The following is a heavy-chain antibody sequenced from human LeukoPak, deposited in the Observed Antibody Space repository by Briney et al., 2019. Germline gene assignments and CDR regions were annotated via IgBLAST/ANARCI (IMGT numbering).Heavy chain of an antibody. Sequence: GGSLRLSCAASGFTFSDYYMSWIRQAPGKGLEWVSYISNRGDTIYYADSVKGRFTISRDNAKNSLSLQMNSLRAEDTAMYYCARPTYYYDSSGPQEYWGQGTLVTVSS. V-gene: IGHV3-11*01. CDR1: GFTFSDYY. CDR3: ARPTYYYDSSGPQEY. D-gene: IGHD3-22*01. J-gene: IGHJ4*02. CDR2: ISNRGDTI.